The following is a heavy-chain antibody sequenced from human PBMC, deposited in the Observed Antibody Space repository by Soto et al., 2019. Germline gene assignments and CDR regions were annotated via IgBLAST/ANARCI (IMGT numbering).Heavy chain of an antibody. Sequence: GVSLRLSCAASGFTFDDYAMYWVRQVPGKGLEWVSGISWNSGRIGYADSVKGRFTISRDNAKNSLYLQMNSLRPEDTALYYCTKARLWGGDGYNSYYYNAMDVWGQGTTVTVSS. CDR2: ISWNSGRI. J-gene: IGHJ6*02. V-gene: IGHV3-9*01. CDR3: TKARLWGGDGYNSYYYNAMDV. D-gene: IGHD3-16*01. CDR1: GFTFDDYA.